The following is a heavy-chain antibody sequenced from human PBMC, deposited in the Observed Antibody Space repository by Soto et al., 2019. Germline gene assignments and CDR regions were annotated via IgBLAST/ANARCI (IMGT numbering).Heavy chain of an antibody. V-gene: IGHV1-69*01. CDR3: ARDETSGQHPYYGMDV. Sequence: QVQLVQSGAEVKKPGSSVKVSCKASGGTFSSYAISWVRQAPGQGLEWMGGIIPIFGTANYAQKFQGRVTINADESTSTAYMELSSLRSEDMAVYYCARDETSGQHPYYGMDVWGQVTTVTVSS. CDR2: IIPIFGTA. D-gene: IGHD3-10*01. J-gene: IGHJ6*02. CDR1: GGTFSSYA.